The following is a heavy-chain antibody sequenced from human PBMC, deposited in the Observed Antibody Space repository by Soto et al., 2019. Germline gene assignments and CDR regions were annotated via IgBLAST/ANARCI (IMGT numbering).Heavy chain of an antibody. D-gene: IGHD6-19*01. CDR1: GGSISSSSYY. CDR2: IYYSGST. CDR3: ARRTVNIRTFYSGLKTHCFDY. V-gene: IGHV4-39*01. Sequence: QLQLQESGPGLVKPSETLSLTCAVSGGSISSSSYYWGWIRQPPGKGLEWIGSIYYSGSTYYTPSHQSQVAISVDTSKNQFSLKLNSVTAADTAVYYCARRTVNIRTFYSGLKTHCFDYWGQGTLVTVSS. J-gene: IGHJ4*02.